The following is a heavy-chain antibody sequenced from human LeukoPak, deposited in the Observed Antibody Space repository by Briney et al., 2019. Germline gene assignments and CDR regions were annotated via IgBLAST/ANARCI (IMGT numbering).Heavy chain of an antibody. J-gene: IGHJ4*02. V-gene: IGHV3-23*01. CDR1: GFIFSSHG. D-gene: IGHD2-21*01. CDR2: ISPSGDIT. Sequence: PGGSLRLSCAASGFIFSSHGMNWVRQAPGKGLEWVSGISPSGDITYYADSVKGRFTISRDNSKNTLYLQMNSLRAEDTAVYYCARDLVGFVMGRDYWGQGTLVTVSS. CDR3: ARDLVGFVMGRDY.